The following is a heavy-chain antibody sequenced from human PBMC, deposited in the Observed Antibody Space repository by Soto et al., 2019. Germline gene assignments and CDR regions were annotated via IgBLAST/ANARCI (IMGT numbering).Heavy chain of an antibody. V-gene: IGHV4-4*02. D-gene: IGHD6-19*01. CDR1: SGSISSSNW. J-gene: IGHJ4*02. CDR3: ASRGAVAGNPLFDY. Sequence: QVQLQESGPGLVKPSGTLSLTCAVSSGSISSSNWWSWVRQPPGKGLEWIGEIYHSGSDNYNPALKSRVPIPVHKSKNQDSLKPSSVTAADTAVYSCASRGAVAGNPLFDYWGQGTLVTVSS. CDR2: IYHSGSD.